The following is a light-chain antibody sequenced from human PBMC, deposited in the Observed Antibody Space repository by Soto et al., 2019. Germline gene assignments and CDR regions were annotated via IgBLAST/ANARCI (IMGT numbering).Light chain of an antibody. CDR2: GAS. CDR3: QQYSSSPLT. J-gene: IGKJ4*01. Sequence: PATLSVSPGERVTLSCRASQDIRSSLAWYQQKPGQAPRLLIYGASSRATGIPDRFSGSGSGTDFTLTVSRLEPEDFAVYYCQQYSSSPLTFGGGTKVDIK. V-gene: IGKV3-20*01. CDR1: QDIRSS.